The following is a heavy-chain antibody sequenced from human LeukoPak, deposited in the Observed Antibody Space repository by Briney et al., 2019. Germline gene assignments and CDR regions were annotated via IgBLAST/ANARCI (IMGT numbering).Heavy chain of an antibody. CDR2: ISAYNGNT. J-gene: IGHJ6*02. D-gene: IGHD2-2*02. Sequence: AASVKVSCKASGYTFTSYGISRVRQAPGQGLEWMGWISAYNGNTNYAQKLQGRVTMTTDTSTSTAYMELRSLRSDDTAVYYCARERCSSTSCYMGYYYYGMDVRGQGTTVTVSS. V-gene: IGHV1-18*01. CDR3: ARERCSSTSCYMGYYYYGMDV. CDR1: GYTFTSYG.